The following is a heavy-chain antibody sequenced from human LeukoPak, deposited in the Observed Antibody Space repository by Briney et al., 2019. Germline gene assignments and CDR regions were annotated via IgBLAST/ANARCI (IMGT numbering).Heavy chain of an antibody. CDR3: ARGGSGYALNWFDP. V-gene: IGHV4-59*01. CDR1: GGSIGSYY. CDR2: ISYSGST. J-gene: IGHJ5*02. D-gene: IGHD5-12*01. Sequence: SETLSLTCTVSGGSIGSYYWSWIRQPPGKGLEWIGHISYSGSTNYNPSLKSRVTISVDTSKNQFSLKLSSVTAADTAVYYCARGGSGYALNWFDPWGQGTLVTVS.